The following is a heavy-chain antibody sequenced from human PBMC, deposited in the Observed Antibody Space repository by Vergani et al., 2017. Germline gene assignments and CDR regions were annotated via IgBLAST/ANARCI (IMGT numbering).Heavy chain of an antibody. CDR3: ARKKYYXFIDYYQVEPFDY. J-gene: IGHJ4*02. V-gene: IGHV3-21*06. D-gene: IGHD3/OR15-3a*01. CDR2: ISGRSNYI. Sequence: EVQLQESGGGLVKPGGSLRVSCAASGFSFSTYSINWVRQAPGKGLEWVSSISGRSNYIYYAESLKGRFTISRDNSKNSVYLQMNSLRAEDTAIYYCARKKYYXFIDYYQVEPFDYWGQGTLVTVSS. CDR1: GFSFSTYS.